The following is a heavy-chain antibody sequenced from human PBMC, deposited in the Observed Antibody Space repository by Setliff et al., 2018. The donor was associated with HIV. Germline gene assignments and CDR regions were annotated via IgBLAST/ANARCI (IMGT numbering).Heavy chain of an antibody. Sequence: GGSLRLSCAASGFTFSIYAMSWVRQAPGKGLEWVSGISGSGGTTNYADSVKGRFTISRDNSKNMVFLQMNSLRAEDTAVYYCARGRHSGTYEAFDIWGPGTMVTVSS. D-gene: IGHD1-26*01. J-gene: IGHJ3*02. CDR2: ISGSGGTT. CDR3: ARGRHSGTYEAFDI. CDR1: GFTFSIYA. V-gene: IGHV3-23*01.